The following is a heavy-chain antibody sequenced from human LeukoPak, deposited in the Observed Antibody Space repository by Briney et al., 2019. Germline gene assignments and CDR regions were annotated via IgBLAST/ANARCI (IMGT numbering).Heavy chain of an antibody. Sequence: GGSLRLSCAASGFAFSDYSMTWVRQAPGRGLEWVSAISGSGGYTYYAGSVKGRFTISRDNSKNTVYLQINSLRAEDTAVYYCARGYGSDWYVLYWGQGTLVTVSS. V-gene: IGHV3-23*01. CDR3: ARGYGSDWYVLY. CDR2: ISGSGGYT. J-gene: IGHJ4*02. CDR1: GFAFSDYS. D-gene: IGHD6-19*01.